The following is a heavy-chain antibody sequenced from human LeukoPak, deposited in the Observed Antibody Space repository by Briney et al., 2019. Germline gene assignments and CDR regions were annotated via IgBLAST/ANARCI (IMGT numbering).Heavy chain of an antibody. Sequence: SETLSLTCTVSGGSISSSSYYWGWIRQPPGKGLEWIGSIYYSGSTYYNPSLKSRVTISVDTSKNQFSLKLSSVTAADTAVYYCARAPNYEFDYWGQGTLVTVSS. CDR3: ARAPNYEFDY. J-gene: IGHJ4*02. CDR2: IYYSGST. CDR1: GGSISSSSYY. V-gene: IGHV4-39*01. D-gene: IGHD1-7*01.